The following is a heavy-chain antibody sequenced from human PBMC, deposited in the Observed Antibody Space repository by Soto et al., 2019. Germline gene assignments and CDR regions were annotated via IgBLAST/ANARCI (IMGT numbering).Heavy chain of an antibody. CDR3: ATCQLGEYYYAMDI. D-gene: IGHD7-27*01. J-gene: IGHJ6*02. CDR2: IYDSGNT. CDR1: GDSITTYKW. Sequence: SETLSLTCSVSGDSITTYKWWTWVRQTPGKGLEWIGEIYDSGNTRYNPSLKSRVTISKDTSKNELSLKLNSVTVADTAVYYCATCQLGEYYYAMDIWGQGTTVTVSS. V-gene: IGHV4-4*02.